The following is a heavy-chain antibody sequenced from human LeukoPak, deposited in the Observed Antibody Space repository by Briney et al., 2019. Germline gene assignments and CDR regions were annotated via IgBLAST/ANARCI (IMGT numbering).Heavy chain of an antibody. J-gene: IGHJ4*02. CDR1: GGSISSYY. CDR3: ARQGGYIAPLAL. Sequence: HPSETLSLTCTVSGGSISSYYWSWIRQPPGKGLEWIGYISYSGNTNYNPSLKSRVTISVDTSKNQFSLKLTSVTAADTAVYYCARQGGYIAPLALWGQGTLVTVSA. V-gene: IGHV4-59*08. CDR2: ISYSGNT. D-gene: IGHD5-12*01.